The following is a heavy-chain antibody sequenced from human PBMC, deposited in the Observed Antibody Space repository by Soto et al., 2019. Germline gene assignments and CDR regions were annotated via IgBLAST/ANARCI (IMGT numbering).Heavy chain of an antibody. Sequence: GASVKVSCKASGYSFSSNSIHWVRQAPGQRLEWMGLINTYNGNTRYSQKFLGRVTITRDTSATTAYMELSALRSEDTAVYSYARDGLSWGFFDYWGQGTLVTVSS. CDR1: GYSFSSNS. CDR3: ARDGLSWGFFDY. J-gene: IGHJ4*02. CDR2: INTYNGNT. V-gene: IGHV1-3*04. D-gene: IGHD3-16*01.